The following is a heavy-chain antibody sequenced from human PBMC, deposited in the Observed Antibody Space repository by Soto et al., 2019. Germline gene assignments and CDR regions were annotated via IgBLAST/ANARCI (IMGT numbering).Heavy chain of an antibody. CDR3: ARGQGGAFLKGSGMAV. CDR2: IYYSGET. J-gene: IGHJ6*02. D-gene: IGHD3-10*01. CDR1: GDSISRYY. V-gene: IGHV4-59*01. Sequence: QVQLQESGPGLVKPSETLSLTCTVSGDSISRYYWSWIRLSPGQGLEWIGYIYYSGETNYNPSVKRRVTISVDTTKNQFSLKLSSVTAADTAVYYCARGQGGAFLKGSGMAVWGQGTTVSGSS.